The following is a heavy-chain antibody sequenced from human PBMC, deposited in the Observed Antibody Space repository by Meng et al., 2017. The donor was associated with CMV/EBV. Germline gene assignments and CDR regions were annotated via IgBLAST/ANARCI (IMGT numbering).Heavy chain of an antibody. D-gene: IGHD1-7*01. J-gene: IGHJ4*02. CDR3: ARDLELPYDY. CDR2: IGSSSSYI. CDR1: GFTFSSYS. Sequence: EVQRVESGGGLVKPGGSLRLSCAASGFTFSSYSMNWVRQAPGKGLEWVSSIGSSSSYIYYADSVKGRFTISRDNAKNSLYLQMNSLRAEDTAVYYCARDLELPYDYGGQGTLVTVSS. V-gene: IGHV3-21*01.